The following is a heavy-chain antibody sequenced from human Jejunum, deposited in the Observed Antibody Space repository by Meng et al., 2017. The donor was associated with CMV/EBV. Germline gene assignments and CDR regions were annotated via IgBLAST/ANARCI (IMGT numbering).Heavy chain of an antibody. Sequence: AASGFTFSSDDMNWVRQAPEKGLGWVSYISSSGTTIYYADSVKGRFTISRDNAKNSLYLQMNSLRAEDTAVYYCARDRYGDYFDYWGQGTLVTVSS. J-gene: IGHJ4*02. CDR3: ARDRYGDYFDY. D-gene: IGHD4-17*01. CDR2: ISSSGTTI. CDR1: GFTFSSDD. V-gene: IGHV3-48*03.